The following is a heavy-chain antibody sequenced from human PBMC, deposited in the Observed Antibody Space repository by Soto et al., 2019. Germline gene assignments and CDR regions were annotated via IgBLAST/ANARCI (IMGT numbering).Heavy chain of an antibody. CDR2: ISGGGGSA. J-gene: IGHJ4*02. CDR1: GFTFSSYA. CDR3: AKDPSRTTTNRNFDF. Sequence: VQLLESGGGLVQPGGSLRLSCVGSGFTFSSYAMSWVRQAPGKGLEWVSAISGGGGSAYHADSVKGRFTISRDNSKNTLFLQMNSLRVEDTAVYYCAKDPSRTTTNRNFDFWGQGTLVTVSS. V-gene: IGHV3-23*01. D-gene: IGHD1-26*01.